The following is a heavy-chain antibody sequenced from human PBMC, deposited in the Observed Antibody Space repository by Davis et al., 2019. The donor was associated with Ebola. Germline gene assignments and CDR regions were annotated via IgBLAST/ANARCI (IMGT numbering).Heavy chain of an antibody. CDR2: IIPILGIA. D-gene: IGHD4-17*01. CDR3: ARGATTVTTPLGEYYYYYGMDV. Sequence: SVKVSCKASGGTFSSYTISWVRQAPGQGLEWMGRIIPILGIANYAQKFQGRVTITADKSTSTAYMELSSLRSEDTAVYYCARGATTVTTPLGEYYYYYGMDVWGKGTTVTVSS. V-gene: IGHV1-69*02. CDR1: GGTFSSYT. J-gene: IGHJ6*04.